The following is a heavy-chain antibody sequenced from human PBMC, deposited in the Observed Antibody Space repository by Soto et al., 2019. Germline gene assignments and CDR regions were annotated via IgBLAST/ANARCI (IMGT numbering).Heavy chain of an antibody. CDR1: GDSISSGGYF. J-gene: IGHJ4*02. V-gene: IGHV4-31*03. Sequence: QVQLQESGPGLVKPSQTLSLTCTVSGDSISSGGYFWNWIRQHPGKGLEWIGLIYYTGSTFYNPSFRTRVTFSVDTSKTHFSLKLTSVTAAGTAVYFCARLSSSSSFHFWGQGTLVTVSS. CDR2: IYYTGST. CDR3: ARLSSSSSFHF. D-gene: IGHD6-6*01.